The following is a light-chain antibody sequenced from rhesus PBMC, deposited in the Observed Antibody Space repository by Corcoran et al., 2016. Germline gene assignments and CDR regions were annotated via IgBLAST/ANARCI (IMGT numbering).Light chain of an antibody. Sequence: DIQMTQSPSSLSASVGDRVTITCRASENVNNYLNWYTQKPGKAPKLLIYKASTLQRGVPSRFNGSGSGTDYTFTISSLQPEDVATYYCQHGYGTPYSFGQGTKVEIK. CDR1: ENVNNY. CDR2: KAS. V-gene: IGKV1-74*01. CDR3: QHGYGTPYS. J-gene: IGKJ2*01.